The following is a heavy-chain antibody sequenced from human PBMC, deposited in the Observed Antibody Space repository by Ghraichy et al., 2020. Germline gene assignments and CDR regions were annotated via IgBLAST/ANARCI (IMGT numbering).Heavy chain of an antibody. CDR2: INYSGST. J-gene: IGHJ4*02. D-gene: IGHD6-19*01. Sequence: SETLSLTCTVSGGSISSSSYYWQWIRQPPGKGLEWIGSINYSGSTYYNPSLKSRVTISVDTSKNQFSLNLSSVTATDTAVYYCARRAIAVAGAPYFDYWGQGTLVTVSS. CDR3: ARRAIAVAGAPYFDY. V-gene: IGHV4-39*01. CDR1: GGSISSSSYY.